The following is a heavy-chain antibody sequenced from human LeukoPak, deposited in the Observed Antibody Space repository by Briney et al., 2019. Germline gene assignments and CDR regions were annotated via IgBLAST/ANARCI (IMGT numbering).Heavy chain of an antibody. CDR2: INTGNGNT. V-gene: IGHV1-3*04. J-gene: IGHJ4*02. D-gene: IGHD6-19*01. CDR1: GFTFSSYS. CDR3: ARAGQWLVPSHFEY. Sequence: PGGSLRPSCAASGFTFSSYSMHWVRQAPGQRLEWMGWINTGNGNTKYSQKFQGRVTITRDSSANTAYMEVSSLRSEDTAMYYCARAGQWLVPSHFEYWGLGTLVTVSS.